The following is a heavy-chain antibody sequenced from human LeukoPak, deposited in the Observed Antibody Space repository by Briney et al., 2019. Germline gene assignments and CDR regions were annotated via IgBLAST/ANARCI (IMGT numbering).Heavy chain of an antibody. CDR2: IYSSGST. V-gene: IGHV4-4*07. J-gene: IGHJ4*02. CDR1: GGSISNYY. CDR3: AGSARSTISVEF. D-gene: IGHD3-9*01. Sequence: SETLSLTCTVSGGSISNYYWGWIRQPAGKGLEWIGRIYSSGSTSYNPFLKSRVTMSVDTSKYQVSLKLTSVTAADTAVYFCAGSARSTISVEFWGQGTLVTVSS.